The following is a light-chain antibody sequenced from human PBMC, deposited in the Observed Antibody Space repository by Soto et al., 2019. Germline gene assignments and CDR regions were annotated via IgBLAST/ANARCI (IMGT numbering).Light chain of an antibody. J-gene: IGKJ5*01. V-gene: IGKV3D-20*01. Sequence: EIMWTQSPSTLSLSPGERATLSCGASQSVSSGYLAWYQQKPGLAPRLLIYDASSRATGIPDRFSGSGSGTDFTLTISRLEPEDFAVYYCQQYGSSPITFGQGTLMEIK. CDR3: QQYGSSPIT. CDR1: QSVSSGY. CDR2: DAS.